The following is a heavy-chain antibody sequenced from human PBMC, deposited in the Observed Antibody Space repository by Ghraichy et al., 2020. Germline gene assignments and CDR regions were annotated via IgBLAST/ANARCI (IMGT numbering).Heavy chain of an antibody. D-gene: IGHD5-12*01. CDR3: ARWSPIVANAFDI. V-gene: IGHV4-59*01. CDR2: IYYSGST. CDR1: GGSISSYY. J-gene: IGHJ3*02. Sequence: SETLSLTCTVSGGSISSYYWSWIRQPPGKGLEWIGYIYYSGSTNYNPSLKSRVTLSVDTSKNQFSLKLSSVTAADTAVYYCARWSPIVANAFDIWGQGTMVTVSS.